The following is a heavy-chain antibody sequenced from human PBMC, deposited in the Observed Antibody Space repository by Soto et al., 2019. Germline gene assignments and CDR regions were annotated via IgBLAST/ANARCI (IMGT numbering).Heavy chain of an antibody. J-gene: IGHJ6*02. CDR1: GFTFSSYA. CDR3: ARYQERCLQFCGMYYYYYGMDV. D-gene: IGHD3-3*01. V-gene: IGHV3-30-3*01. CDR2: ISYDGSNK. Sequence: QVQLVESGGGVVQPGRSLRLSCAASGFTFSSYAMHWVRQAPGKGLEWVAVISYDGSNKYYADSVKGRFTIFRDNYKNTLYLQMNSLRAEDTAVYYCARYQERCLQFCGMYYYYYGMDVWGQGTTVTVSS.